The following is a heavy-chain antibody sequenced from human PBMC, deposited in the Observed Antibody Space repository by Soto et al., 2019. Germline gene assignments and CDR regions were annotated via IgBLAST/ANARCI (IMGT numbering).Heavy chain of an antibody. D-gene: IGHD5-18*01. J-gene: IGHJ6*03. CDR1: GYTFTSYD. CDR2: MNPNSGNT. Sequence: GASVKVSCKASGYTFTSYDINWVRQATGQGLEWIGWMNPNSGNTGYAQKFQGRVTMTRNTSISTAYMELSSLRSEDTAVYYCARGPKGGYSYGPNYYYYYMDVWGKGTTVTVSS. V-gene: IGHV1-8*01. CDR3: ARGPKGGYSYGPNYYYYYMDV.